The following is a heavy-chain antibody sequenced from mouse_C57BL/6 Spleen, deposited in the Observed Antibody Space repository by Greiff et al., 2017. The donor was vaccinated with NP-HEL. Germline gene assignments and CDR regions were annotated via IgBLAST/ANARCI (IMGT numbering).Heavy chain of an antibody. CDR1: GYTFTSYN. CDR3: ASSCASTYVGWYFDV. J-gene: IGHJ1*03. D-gene: IGHD5-1*01. Sequence: QVQLQQSGAELVRPGASVKMSCKASGYTFTSYNMHWVKQTPRQGLEWIGAIYPGNGDTYYNQKFKGKATMTVDNSSSTAYMQLSSLTSEDSAVYSCASSCASTYVGWYFDVWGTGTSVTVSS. CDR2: IYPGNGDT. V-gene: IGHV1-12*01.